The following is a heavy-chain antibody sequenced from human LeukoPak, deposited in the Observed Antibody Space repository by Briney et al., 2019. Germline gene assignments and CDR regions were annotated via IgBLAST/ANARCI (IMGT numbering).Heavy chain of an antibody. V-gene: IGHV3-64*02. CDR3: ARVQGGWWYFDL. Sequence: GGSLRLSCAGSGFTFSHYSMHWVRQAPGKGLEYVSAIGGLGVATYYADSVKGRFTISRDNSKNTLYLQMDSLRTEGMAVYHCARVQGGWWYFDLWGRGTLVTVSS. J-gene: IGHJ2*01. D-gene: IGHD3-16*01. CDR1: GFTFSHYS. CDR2: IGGLGVAT.